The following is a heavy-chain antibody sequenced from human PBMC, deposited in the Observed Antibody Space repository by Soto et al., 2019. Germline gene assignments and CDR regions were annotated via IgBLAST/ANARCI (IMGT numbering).Heavy chain of an antibody. CDR3: ARGNEEYCSGGSCYLDY. J-gene: IGHJ4*02. CDR1: GGTFSSYT. CDR2: IIPILGIA. D-gene: IGHD2-15*01. V-gene: IGHV1-69*02. Sequence: QVRLVQSGAEVKKPGSSVKVSCKASGGTFSSYTISWVRQAPGQGLEWMGRIIPILGIANYAQKFQGRVTITADKSTSTAYMELSSLRSEDTAVYYCARGNEEYCSGGSCYLDYWGQGTLVTVSS.